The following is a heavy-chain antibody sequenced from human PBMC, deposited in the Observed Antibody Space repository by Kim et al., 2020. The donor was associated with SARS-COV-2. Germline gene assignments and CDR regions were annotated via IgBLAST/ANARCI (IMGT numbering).Heavy chain of an antibody. Sequence: SETLSLTCTVSGGSISSYYWSWIRQPAGKGLEWIGRIYTSGSTNYNPSLKSRVTMSVDTSKNQFSLKLSSVTAADTAVYYCAATEIPTIFGVVISKYYYYGMDVWGQGTTVTVSS. CDR2: IYTSGST. J-gene: IGHJ6*02. D-gene: IGHD3-3*01. CDR1: GGSISSYY. CDR3: AATEIPTIFGVVISKYYYYGMDV. V-gene: IGHV4-4*07.